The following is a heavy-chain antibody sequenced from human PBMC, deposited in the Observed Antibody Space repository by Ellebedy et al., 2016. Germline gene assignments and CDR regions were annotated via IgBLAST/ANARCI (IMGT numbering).Heavy chain of an antibody. D-gene: IGHD1-7*01. J-gene: IGHJ6*03. Sequence: SETLSLXCTVSGGTTSRGVFYWIWMRQPPGKGLEWIGEINHSGSTNYNPSLKSRVTISVDTSKNQFSLKLSSVTAADTAVYYCARVIRDWNYVYYMDVWGKGTTVTVSS. CDR1: GGTTSRGVFY. CDR3: ARVIRDWNYVYYMDV. V-gene: IGHV4-34*01. CDR2: INHSGST.